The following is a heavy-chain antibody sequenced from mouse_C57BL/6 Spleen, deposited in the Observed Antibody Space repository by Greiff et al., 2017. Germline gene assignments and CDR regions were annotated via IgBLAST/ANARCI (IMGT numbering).Heavy chain of an antibody. D-gene: IGHD2-10*02. CDR2: INPYNGGT. CDR3: AREGMVVFDY. V-gene: IGHV1-19*01. J-gene: IGHJ2*01. Sequence: VQLKQSGPVLVKPGASVKMSCKASGYTFTDYYMNWVKQSHGKSLEWIGVINPYNGGTSYNQKFKGKATLTVDKSSSTAYMELNSLTSEDSAVYYCAREGMVVFDYWGQGTTLTVSS. CDR1: GYTFTDYY.